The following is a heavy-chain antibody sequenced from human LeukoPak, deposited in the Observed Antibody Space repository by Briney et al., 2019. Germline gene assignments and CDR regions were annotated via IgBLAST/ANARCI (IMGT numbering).Heavy chain of an antibody. CDR1: GGSISSYY. CDR2: IYYSGST. Sequence: PSETLSLTCTVSGGSISSYYWSWIRQPPGKGLEWIGYIYYSGSTNYNPSPKSRVTISVDTSKNQFSLKLSSVTAADTAVYYCATYYDTTGTFDYWGQGTLVTVSS. D-gene: IGHD3-22*01. J-gene: IGHJ4*02. V-gene: IGHV4-59*01. CDR3: ATYYDTTGTFDY.